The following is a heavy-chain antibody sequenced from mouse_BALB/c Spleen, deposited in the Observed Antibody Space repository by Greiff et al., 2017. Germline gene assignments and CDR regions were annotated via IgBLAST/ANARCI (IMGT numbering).Heavy chain of an antibody. V-gene: IGHV3-1*02. CDR2: IHYSGST. Sequence: EVQRVESGPDLVKPSQSLSLTCTVTGYSITSGYSWHWIRQFPGNKLEWMGYIHYSGSTNYNPSLKSRISITRDTSKNQFFLQLNSVTTEDTATYYCAKFPDGYYRDYYAMDYWGQGTSVTVSS. CDR1: GYSITSGYS. CDR3: AKFPDGYYRDYYAMDY. J-gene: IGHJ4*01. D-gene: IGHD2-3*01.